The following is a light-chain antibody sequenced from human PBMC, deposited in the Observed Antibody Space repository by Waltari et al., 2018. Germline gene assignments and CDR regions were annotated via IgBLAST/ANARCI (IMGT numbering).Light chain of an antibody. CDR2: GAS. CDR1: QSVSRT. V-gene: IGKV3-20*01. J-gene: IGKJ1*01. Sequence: EIVLTQSPGTLSLSPGERATLSCRASQSVSRTLAWYQQKPGQAPRLLIYGASTRATGIPGRFGGGGAGTDFSLTISRLEPEDFAVYYCQHYVRLPGTFGQGTKVEIK. CDR3: QHYVRLPGT.